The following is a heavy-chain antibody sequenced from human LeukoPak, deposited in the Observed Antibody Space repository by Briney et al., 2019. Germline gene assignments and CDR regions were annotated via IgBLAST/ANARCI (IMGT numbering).Heavy chain of an antibody. D-gene: IGHD3-10*01. Sequence: GESLKISCKGSGYSFTNYYIAWVRQMPGKGLEWMGIIYPGDSDTRYSPSFQGQVIISADKSINTAYLQWSSLKASDTAMYYCARGIMVRGVILADYWGQGTLVTVSS. J-gene: IGHJ4*02. V-gene: IGHV5-51*01. CDR3: ARGIMVRGVILADY. CDR2: IYPGDSDT. CDR1: GYSFTNYY.